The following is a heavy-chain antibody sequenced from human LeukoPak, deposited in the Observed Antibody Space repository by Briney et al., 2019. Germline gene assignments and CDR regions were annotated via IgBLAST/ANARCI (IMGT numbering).Heavy chain of an antibody. D-gene: IGHD1-26*01. CDR1: GFTLSSYE. Sequence: GGSLRLSCAASGFTLSSYEMNWVRQAPGKGLEWVSYMSSSGNSKHYADSVKGRFTISRDNAKNSLYLQMNSLRAEDTAVYYCARDGAEWELDYWGQGTLVTVSS. CDR2: MSSSGNSK. CDR3: ARDGAEWELDY. V-gene: IGHV3-48*03. J-gene: IGHJ4*02.